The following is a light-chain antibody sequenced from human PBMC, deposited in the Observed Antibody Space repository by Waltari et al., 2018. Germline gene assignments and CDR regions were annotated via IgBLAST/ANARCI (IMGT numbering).Light chain of an antibody. J-gene: IGKJ1*01. V-gene: IGKV1-8*01. CDR2: AAS. CDR3: QQYYSYPWT. Sequence: AIRITQSPSSLSASTGDRVTITCRASQGISSYLAWYQQKPGKAPKLLIYAASTLQSGVPSRCSGSGSGTDFTLTISCLQSEDFATYYCQQYYSYPWTFGQGTKVEIK. CDR1: QGISSY.